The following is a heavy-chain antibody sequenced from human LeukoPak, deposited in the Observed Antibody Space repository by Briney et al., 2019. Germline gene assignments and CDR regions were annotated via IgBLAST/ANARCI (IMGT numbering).Heavy chain of an antibody. D-gene: IGHD3-16*02. CDR2: INPNSGGT. J-gene: IGHJ6*03. CDR3: ARGSLSVDHFGYYYYMDV. V-gene: IGHV1-2*02. Sequence: ASVKVSCKASGYTFTGYYMHWVRQAPGQGLGWMGWINPNSGGTNYAQKFQGRVTMTRDASISTAYMELSRLRSDDTAVYYCARGSLSVDHFGYYYYMDVWGKGTTVTVSS. CDR1: GYTFTGYY.